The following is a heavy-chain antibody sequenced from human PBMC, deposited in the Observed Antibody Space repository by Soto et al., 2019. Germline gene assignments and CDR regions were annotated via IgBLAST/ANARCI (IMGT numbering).Heavy chain of an antibody. J-gene: IGHJ6*02. CDR2: ISAYNGNT. CDR3: ARGNCGGDCYVNYYYYGMDV. Sequence: ASVKVSCKASGYTFTSYGISWVRQAPGQGLEWMGWISAYNGNTNYAQKLQGRVTMTTDTSTSTAYMELRSLRSDDTAVYYCARGNCGGDCYVNYYYYGMDVWGQGTTVTVSS. V-gene: IGHV1-18*01. D-gene: IGHD2-21*02. CDR1: GYTFTSYG.